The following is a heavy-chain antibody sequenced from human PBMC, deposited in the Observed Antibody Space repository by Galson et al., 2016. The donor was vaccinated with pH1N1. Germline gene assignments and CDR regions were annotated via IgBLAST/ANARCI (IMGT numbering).Heavy chain of an antibody. V-gene: IGHV3-48*03. CDR1: GFGFSSHE. Sequence: SLRLSCAASGFGFSSHEMNWVRQAPGKGLEWISYISSGTAIYYADSVKGRFTISRDNAKNSLYLQMNSLRAEDTAVYYCAKGSLVVCYSISCPGESWGQGTLVAVSS. D-gene: IGHD2-2*01. J-gene: IGHJ5*02. CDR2: ISSGTAI. CDR3: AKGSLVVCYSISCPGES.